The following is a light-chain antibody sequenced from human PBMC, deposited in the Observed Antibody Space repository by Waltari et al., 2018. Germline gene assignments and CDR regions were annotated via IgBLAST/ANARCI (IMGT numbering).Light chain of an antibody. J-gene: IGLJ3*02. CDR2: RNN. CDR3: AAWDDSLSGVV. CDR1: RSNIGSNF. V-gene: IGLV1-47*01. Sequence: SVLTQPPSASGTPGQRVTITWSGSRSNIGSNFSYLYRHFPGMAPKLLIYRNNRLPSGVPDRFSCSRSGTSASLAISGLLSVDEADYYCAAWDDSLSGVVFGGGTKVTVL.